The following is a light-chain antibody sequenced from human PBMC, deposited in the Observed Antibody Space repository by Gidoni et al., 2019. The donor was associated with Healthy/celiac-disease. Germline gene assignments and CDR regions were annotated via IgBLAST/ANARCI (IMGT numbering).Light chain of an antibody. CDR2: DAS. J-gene: IGKJ1*01. Sequence: EIVLTQSPATLSVSPGERATLSCRASQSVSSYLALYQQKPGQAPRLHIYDASNRATGIPARFSGSGSGTDFTLTISSLEPEDFAVYYCQQRSNWPPGGTFGQGTKVEIK. V-gene: IGKV3-11*01. CDR3: QQRSNWPPGGT. CDR1: QSVSSY.